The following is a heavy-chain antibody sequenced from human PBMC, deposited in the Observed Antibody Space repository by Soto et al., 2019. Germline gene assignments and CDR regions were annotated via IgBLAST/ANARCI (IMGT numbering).Heavy chain of an antibody. CDR1: GYTFTSYD. D-gene: IGHD1-26*01. CDR2: MNPNSGNT. J-gene: IGHJ4*02. CDR3: AREKVGANDY. Sequence: QVQLVQSGAEVKKPGASVKVSCKASGYTFTSYDINWVRQATGQGLEWMGWMNPNSGNTGYAQKFQGRATMTRNTSIRTVYMDLGSLRSEDTAVYYCAREKVGANDYGGQGTLVTVAS. V-gene: IGHV1-8*01.